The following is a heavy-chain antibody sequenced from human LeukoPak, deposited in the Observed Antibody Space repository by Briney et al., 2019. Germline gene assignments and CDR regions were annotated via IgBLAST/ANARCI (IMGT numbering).Heavy chain of an antibody. CDR2: IKSKTDGGTT. D-gene: IGHD2-2*01. V-gene: IGHV3-15*01. CDR3: TTTVPGVPAAYHFDY. J-gene: IGHJ4*02. CDR1: GFTFSNAW. Sequence: GGSLRLSCAAAGFTFSNAWMSWVRQAPGKGLEWVGRIKSKTDGGTTDYAAPVKGRFTISRDDSKNTLYLQMNSLKTEDTAVYYCTTTVPGVPAAYHFDYWGQGTLVTVSS.